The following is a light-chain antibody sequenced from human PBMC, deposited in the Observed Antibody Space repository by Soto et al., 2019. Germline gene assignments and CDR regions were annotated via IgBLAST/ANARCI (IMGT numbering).Light chain of an antibody. CDR2: GNS. CDR3: QSYDSSLSGNWV. CDR1: SSNIGAGYD. J-gene: IGLJ3*02. Sequence: QSALTQPPSVSGAPGQRVTISCTGSSSNIGAGYDVHWYQQLPETAPKLLIYGNSNRPSGVPDRFSGSKSGTSASLAITGLQAEDEADYYCQSYDSSLSGNWVFGGGTKLTVL. V-gene: IGLV1-40*01.